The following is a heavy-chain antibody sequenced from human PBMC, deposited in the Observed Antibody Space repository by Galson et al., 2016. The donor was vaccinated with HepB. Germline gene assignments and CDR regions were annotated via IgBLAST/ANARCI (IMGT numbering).Heavy chain of an antibody. Sequence: SVKVSCKASGGSFSNNAVTWVRQAPGQGLEWMGGIIPTLGTPNYAQSFQGRVTITADDSTSTAYMELTSLRSEDTAVYYCARGRFGYTYVGGDYYFGMDVWGQGTTVTVSS. CDR3: ARGRFGYTYVGGDYYFGMDV. CDR1: GGSFSNNA. CDR2: IIPTLGTP. D-gene: IGHD5-18*01. J-gene: IGHJ6*02. V-gene: IGHV1-69*13.